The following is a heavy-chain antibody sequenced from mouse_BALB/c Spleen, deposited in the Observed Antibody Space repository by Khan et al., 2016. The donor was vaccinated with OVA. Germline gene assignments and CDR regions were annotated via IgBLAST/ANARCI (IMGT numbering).Heavy chain of an antibody. CDR2: IGPGSSNA. V-gene: IGHV1S41*01. CDR1: GYTFTSYW. D-gene: IGHD1-1*01. J-gene: IGHJ4*01. CDR3: AMENYYVIISYSMGY. Sequence: DLVKPGASVKMSCKASGYTFTSYWINRIKQRPGQGLEWIGRIGPGSSNAYYNDMFKDKATLTVDTSSNTAYIQLSRLSSEDSAVYFCAMENYYVIISYSMGYWGQGTSVTVSA.